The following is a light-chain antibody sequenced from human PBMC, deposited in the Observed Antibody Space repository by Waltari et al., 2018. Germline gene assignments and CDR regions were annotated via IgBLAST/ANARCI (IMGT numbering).Light chain of an antibody. CDR3: QQYHNWWT. CDR1: QSVSSN. Sequence: EIVMTQSPATRSVSPGERATLSCRASQSVSSNLAWYQQKPCQAPRLLIYGASTRATGFPARFSGSGSGTEFTLTISSLQSEDFAVYYCQQYHNWWTFGQGTKVEIK. V-gene: IGKV3-15*01. CDR2: GAS. J-gene: IGKJ1*01.